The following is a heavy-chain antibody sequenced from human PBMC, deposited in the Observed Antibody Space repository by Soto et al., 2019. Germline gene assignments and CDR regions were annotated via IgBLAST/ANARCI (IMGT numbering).Heavy chain of an antibody. CDR2: IYYSGST. J-gene: IGHJ6*02. CDR1: GGSISSYY. CDR3: ARLTMVRGVTDYYYYGMDV. Sequence: SETLSLTCTVSGGSISSYYWSWIRPPPGKGMEWIGYIYYSGSTNYNPSLKSRVTISVDTSKNQFSLKLSSVTAADTAVYYCARLTMVRGVTDYYYYGMDVWGQGTTVSVS. D-gene: IGHD3-10*01. V-gene: IGHV4-59*01.